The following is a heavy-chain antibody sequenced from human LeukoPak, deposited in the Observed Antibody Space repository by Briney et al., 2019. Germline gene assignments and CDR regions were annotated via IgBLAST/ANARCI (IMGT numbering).Heavy chain of an antibody. V-gene: IGHV3-15*01. CDR2: NKSKTDGGTT. CDR1: GFTFSNAW. CDR3: TTPRYYYYGMDV. J-gene: IGHJ6*02. Sequence: GGSLRLSCAASGFTFSNAWMSWVRQAPGKGLEWVGRNKSKTDGGTTDYAAPVKGRFTISRDDSKNTLYLQMNSLKTEDTAVYYCTTPRYYYYGMDVWGQGTTVTVSS.